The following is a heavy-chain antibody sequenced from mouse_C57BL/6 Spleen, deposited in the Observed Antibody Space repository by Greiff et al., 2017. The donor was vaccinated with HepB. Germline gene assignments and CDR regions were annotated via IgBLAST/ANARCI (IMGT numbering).Heavy chain of an antibody. CDR2: IRNKANGYTN. J-gene: IGHJ3*01. CDR1: GFTFTDYY. V-gene: IGHV7-3*01. D-gene: IGHD1-1*01. CDR3: ARLYYYGSSLAWFAY. Sequence: EVMLVESGGGLVQPGGSLSLSCAASGFTFTDYYMSWVRQPPGKALEWLGFIRNKANGYTNEYSAPVKGRLTISRDNSQSILYLQMNALRAEDRATYYCARLYYYGSSLAWFAYWGQGTLVTVSA.